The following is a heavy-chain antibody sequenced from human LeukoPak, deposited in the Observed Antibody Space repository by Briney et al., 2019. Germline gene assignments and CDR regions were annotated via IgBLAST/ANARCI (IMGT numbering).Heavy chain of an antibody. D-gene: IGHD3-10*01. CDR2: ISSTSTYI. CDR3: ARGWFGELLELPLHY. CDR1: GFTFSTYN. V-gene: IGHV3-21*01. Sequence: GSLRLSCAASGFTFSTYNMKWVRQAPGRGLEWVSSISSTSTYIYYADSVKGRFTISRDNAKNSLYLQMNSLRAEDTAVYYCARGWFGELLELPLHYWGQGTLVTVSS. J-gene: IGHJ4*02.